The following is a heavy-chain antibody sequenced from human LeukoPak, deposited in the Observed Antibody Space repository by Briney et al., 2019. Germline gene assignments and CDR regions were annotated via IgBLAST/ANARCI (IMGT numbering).Heavy chain of an antibody. J-gene: IGHJ3*02. V-gene: IGHV1-18*01. Sequence: ASVKVSCKASGYTFTSYGISWVRQALGQGLEWMGWISAYNGNTNYAQKLQGRVTMTTDTSTSTAYMELRSLRSDDTAVYYCARDNNDILTGYYRGNDAFDIWGQGTMVTVSS. CDR2: ISAYNGNT. CDR3: ARDNNDILTGYYRGNDAFDI. D-gene: IGHD3-9*01. CDR1: GYTFTSYG.